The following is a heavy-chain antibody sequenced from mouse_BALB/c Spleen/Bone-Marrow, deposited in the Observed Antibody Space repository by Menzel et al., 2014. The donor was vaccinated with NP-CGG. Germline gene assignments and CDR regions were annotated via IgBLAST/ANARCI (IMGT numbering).Heavy chain of an antibody. D-gene: IGHD2-1*01. V-gene: IGHV5-17*02. Sequence: EVKLMESGGGSVQPGGSRKLSCAASGFTFSSFGMHWVRQAPEMGLEWVAFISTGSTIIYYADTVKGRFTISRDNPNNTLFLQMTSLRSEDTAMYYCARSHFYGNFFDYWGQGTTLTVSS. CDR3: ARSHFYGNFFDY. J-gene: IGHJ2*01. CDR1: GFTFSSFG. CDR2: ISTGSTII.